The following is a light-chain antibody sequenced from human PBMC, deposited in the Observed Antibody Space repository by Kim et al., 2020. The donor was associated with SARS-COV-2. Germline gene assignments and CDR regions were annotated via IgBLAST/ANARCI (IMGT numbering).Light chain of an antibody. Sequence: GQSISVSCTGTSSDIGVHNYVSWYQQHPGKAPKLIIYDVAKRPSGISNRFAGSKSGNTASLTISGLQAEDEADYYCSSYTRSHTYVFGTGTKVTVL. V-gene: IGLV2-14*04. CDR3: SSYTRSHTYV. CDR1: SSDIGVHNY. J-gene: IGLJ1*01. CDR2: DVA.